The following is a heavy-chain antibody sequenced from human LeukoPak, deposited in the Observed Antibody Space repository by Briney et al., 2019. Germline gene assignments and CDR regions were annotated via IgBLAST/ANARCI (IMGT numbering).Heavy chain of an antibody. CDR3: AKVRRTTSPIGAFDI. Sequence: GGSLRLSCAASGFTFDDYAMHWVRQAPGKGLEWVSGISWNSGSIGYADSVKGRFTISRDNAKNSLYLQMNSLRAEDTALYYCAKVRRTTSPIGAFDIWGQGTMVTVSS. V-gene: IGHV3-9*01. D-gene: IGHD3-10*01. CDR2: ISWNSGSI. CDR1: GFTFDDYA. J-gene: IGHJ3*02.